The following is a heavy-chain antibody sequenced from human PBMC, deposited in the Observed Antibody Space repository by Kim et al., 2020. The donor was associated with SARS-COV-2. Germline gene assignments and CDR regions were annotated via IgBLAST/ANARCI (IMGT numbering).Heavy chain of an antibody. CDR3: ARGYRYDSSGYYFTIYYYYGMDV. CDR2: IIPIFGTA. D-gene: IGHD3-22*01. Sequence: SVKVSCKASGGTFSSYAISWVRQAPGQGLEWMGGIIPIFGTANYAQKFQGRVTITADESTSTAYMELSSLRSEDTAVYYCARGYRYDSSGYYFTIYYYYGMDVWGQGTTVTVSS. V-gene: IGHV1-69*13. CDR1: GGTFSSYA. J-gene: IGHJ6*02.